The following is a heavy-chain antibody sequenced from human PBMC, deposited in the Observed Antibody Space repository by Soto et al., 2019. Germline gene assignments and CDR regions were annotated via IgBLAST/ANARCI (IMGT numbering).Heavy chain of an antibody. CDR3: ARAWGSPYYFDY. CDR2: IIPIFSSA. V-gene: IGHV1-69*12. Sequence: QVQLVQSGAEVKKPGSSVKVSCKASGGTISSYAISWVRQAPGPGLEWMGGIIPIFSSANYSLKFLGRVTITADESTSTAYMELSSLRSEDTAVYYCARAWGSPYYFDYWGQGTLVIVSS. D-gene: IGHD7-27*01. J-gene: IGHJ4*02. CDR1: GGTISSYA.